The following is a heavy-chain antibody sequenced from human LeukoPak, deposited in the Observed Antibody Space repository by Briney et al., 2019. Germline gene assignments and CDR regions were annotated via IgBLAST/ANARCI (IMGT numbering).Heavy chain of an antibody. CDR3: ATHSLSSSWYDY. Sequence: GASVKVSCKASGYTFTGYYMHWVRQAPGQGLEWMGWINPNSGGTNCAQKFQGRVTMTRDTSISTAYMELSRLRSDDTAVYYCATHSLSSSWYDYWGQGTLVTVSS. J-gene: IGHJ4*02. CDR2: INPNSGGT. CDR1: GYTFTGYY. V-gene: IGHV1-2*02. D-gene: IGHD6-13*01.